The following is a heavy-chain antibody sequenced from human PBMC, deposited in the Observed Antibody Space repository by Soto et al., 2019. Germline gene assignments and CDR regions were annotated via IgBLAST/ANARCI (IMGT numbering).Heavy chain of an antibody. CDR2: TYYSSKWYN. Sequence: SQTLSLTCAISGDSVSSNSAAWNWIRQSPSRGLEWLGRTYYSSKWYNDYAVSVKSRITINPDTSKNQFPLQLNSVTPEDTAVYYCARAVLGYCSSTSCYLFDYWGQGTLVTSPQ. CDR3: ARAVLGYCSSTSCYLFDY. J-gene: IGHJ4*02. D-gene: IGHD2-2*01. CDR1: GDSVSSNSAA. V-gene: IGHV6-1*01.